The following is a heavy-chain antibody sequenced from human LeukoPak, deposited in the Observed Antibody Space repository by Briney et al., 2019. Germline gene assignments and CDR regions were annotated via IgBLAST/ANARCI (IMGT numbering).Heavy chain of an antibody. Sequence: PGGSLRLSCAASVFTFSSYAMRWVRDAPAKGLEWVSAISGRGGSTYYADSSKGRFTISRDNSKNTLYLQMNTLRAQDTGVYYCAKWHERSRGIGYYYYGMDVWGQGTRVTVSS. J-gene: IGHJ6*02. CDR3: AKWHERSRGIGYYYYGMDV. V-gene: IGHV3-23*01. D-gene: IGHD1-1*01. CDR2: ISGRGGST. CDR1: VFTFSSYA.